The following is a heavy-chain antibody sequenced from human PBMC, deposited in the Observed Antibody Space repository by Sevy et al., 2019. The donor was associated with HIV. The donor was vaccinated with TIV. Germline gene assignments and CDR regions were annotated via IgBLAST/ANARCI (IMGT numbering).Heavy chain of an antibody. V-gene: IGHV3-33*05. CDR3: AGENLHWFDP. Sequence: GGSLRLSCAASGFIFYTYGMHWVRQAPGKGLEWVAVISYDGSNKYYADSVKGRFTISRDNSKKTLYLQMNSLRAGDAGVYFCAGENLHWFDPWGQGTLVTVSS. J-gene: IGHJ5*02. CDR2: ISYDGSNK. CDR1: GFIFYTYG.